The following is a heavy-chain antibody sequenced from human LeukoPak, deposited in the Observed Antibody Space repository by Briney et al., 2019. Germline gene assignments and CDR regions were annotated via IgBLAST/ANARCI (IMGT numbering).Heavy chain of an antibody. Sequence: PGGSLRLSCAASEFTFSSYSMNWVRQAPGKGLEWVSFISSSTSIYYADSVKGRFTISRDNAKKSLYLQTNSLRAEDTAVYYCARESHMNGMDVWGQGTTVTVSS. J-gene: IGHJ6*02. CDR3: ARESHMNGMDV. CDR1: EFTFSSYS. CDR2: ISSSTSI. V-gene: IGHV3-48*01. D-gene: IGHD2-21*01.